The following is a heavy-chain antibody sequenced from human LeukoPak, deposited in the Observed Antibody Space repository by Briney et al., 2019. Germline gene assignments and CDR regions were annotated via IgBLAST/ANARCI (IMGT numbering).Heavy chain of an antibody. Sequence: GGFLRLSCAASGFTFSSHWMNWVRQAPGKGLVWFSRINSDGSSTSYADSVKGRFTISRDNAKNTLYLQMNSLRAEDTAVYYCARDLSQAFFDYWGQGTLVTVSS. V-gene: IGHV3-74*01. CDR2: INSDGSST. CDR1: GFTFSSHW. CDR3: ARDLSQAFFDY. J-gene: IGHJ4*02.